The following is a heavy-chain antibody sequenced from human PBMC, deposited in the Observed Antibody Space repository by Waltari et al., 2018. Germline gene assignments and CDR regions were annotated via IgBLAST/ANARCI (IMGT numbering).Heavy chain of an antibody. CDR1: GDSVSSNSAA. D-gene: IGHD6-19*01. V-gene: IGHV6-1*01. CDR2: TYYRSKWYN. Sequence: QVQLQQSGPGLVKPSQTLSLTCAISGDSVSSNSAAWNWIRQSPPRGLEWLGRTYYRSKWYNDYAVSVKSRITINPDTSKNQFSLQLNSVTPEDTAVYYCARVKWQWLGREHYFDYWGQGTLVTVSS. J-gene: IGHJ4*02. CDR3: ARVKWQWLGREHYFDY.